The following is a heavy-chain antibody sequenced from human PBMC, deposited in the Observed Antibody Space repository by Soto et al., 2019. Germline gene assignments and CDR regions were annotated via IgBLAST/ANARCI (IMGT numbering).Heavy chain of an antibody. D-gene: IGHD3-9*01. V-gene: IGHV1-69*02. J-gene: IGHJ5*02. CDR3: ATELRSFDGLFANTWFDP. Sequence: QVQLVQSGAEVKKPGSSVKVSCKASGGTFINYTISWVRQAPGQGLEWMGRIIPILVIANYAQKFQGRVTITADKSTSTAYMELSSLRSADTAVYYYATELRSFDGLFANTWFDPWGQGTLVTVSS. CDR1: GGTFINYT. CDR2: IIPILVIA.